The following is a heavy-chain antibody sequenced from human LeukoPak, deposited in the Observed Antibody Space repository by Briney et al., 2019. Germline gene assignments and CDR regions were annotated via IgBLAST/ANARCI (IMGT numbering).Heavy chain of an antibody. V-gene: IGHV3-23*01. Sequence: PGGSLRLSCAASGFTFSSYATSWVRQAPGKGLEWVSAISVSGGSTYYADSVKGRFTISRDNSKNTLYLQMNSLTAEDTAVYYCAKKVTGSYNNPLDYWGQGTLVTVSS. CDR1: GFTFSSYA. J-gene: IGHJ4*02. CDR2: ISVSGGST. D-gene: IGHD3-10*01. CDR3: AKKVTGSYNNPLDY.